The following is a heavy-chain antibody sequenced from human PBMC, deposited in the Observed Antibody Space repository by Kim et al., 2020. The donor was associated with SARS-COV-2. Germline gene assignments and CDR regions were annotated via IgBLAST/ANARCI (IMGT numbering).Heavy chain of an antibody. CDR3: ARFDAFDI. CDR2: GSKK. V-gene: IGHV3-7*03. J-gene: IGHJ3*02. Sequence: GSKKYYVDSVKGRFTISRDNAKNSLYLQMNSLRAEDTAVYYCARFDAFDIWCQGTMVTVSS.